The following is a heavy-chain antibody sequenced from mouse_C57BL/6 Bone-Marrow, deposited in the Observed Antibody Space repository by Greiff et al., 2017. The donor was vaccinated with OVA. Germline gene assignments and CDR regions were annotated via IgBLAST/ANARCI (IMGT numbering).Heavy chain of an antibody. CDR3: TRAITTVVAFDY. Sequence: EVQVVESGEGLVKPGGSLKLSCAASGFTFSSYAMSWVRQTPEKRLEWVAYISSGGDYIYYADTVKGRFTISRDNARNTLYLQMSSLKSEDTAMYYCTRAITTVVAFDYWGQGTTLTVSS. V-gene: IGHV5-9-1*02. CDR2: ISSGGDYI. D-gene: IGHD1-1*01. J-gene: IGHJ2*01. CDR1: GFTFSSYA.